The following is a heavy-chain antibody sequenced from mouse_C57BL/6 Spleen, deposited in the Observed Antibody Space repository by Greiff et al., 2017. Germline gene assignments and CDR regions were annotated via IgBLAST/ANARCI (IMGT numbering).Heavy chain of an antibody. D-gene: IGHD4-1*01. CDR1: GFHINDYY. J-gene: IGHJ4*01. V-gene: IGHV14-1*01. CDR2: IDPEDGDT. Sequence: VQLKESGAELVRPGASVKLSCTASGFHINDYYMHWVKQRPEQGLEWIGRIDPEDGDTEYAPKFQGKATMTADTSSNTAYLQLSSLTSEDTAVYYCTRELGRDYAMDYWGQGTSVTVSS. CDR3: TRELGRDYAMDY.